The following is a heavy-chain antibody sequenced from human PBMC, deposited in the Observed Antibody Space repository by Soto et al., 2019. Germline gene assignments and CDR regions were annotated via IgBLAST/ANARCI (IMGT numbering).Heavy chain of an antibody. Sequence: PSQTLSLTCAISGDSVSSNSAVWNWIRQSPSRGLEWLGRTYYRSKWYNDYAVSVKSRMTINPDTSKNQFSLQLNSVTPEDTAAYFCARDPADGTNCLDVWGQGTTVTVSS. CDR1: GDSVSSNSAV. CDR3: ARDPADGTNCLDV. V-gene: IGHV6-1*01. D-gene: IGHD2-2*01. CDR2: TYYRSKWYN. J-gene: IGHJ6*02.